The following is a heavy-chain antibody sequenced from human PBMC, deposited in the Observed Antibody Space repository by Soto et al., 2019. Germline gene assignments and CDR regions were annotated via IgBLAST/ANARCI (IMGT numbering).Heavy chain of an antibody. V-gene: IGHV5-51*01. J-gene: IGHJ3*02. CDR1: GYSFTSYW. Sequence: SCKGSGYSFTSYWIGWVRQMPGKGLEWMGIIYPGDSDTRYSPSFQGQVTISADKSISTAYLQWSSLKASDTAMYYCARRGAVALHAFDIWGQGTMVTVSS. D-gene: IGHD6-19*01. CDR2: IYPGDSDT. CDR3: ARRGAVALHAFDI.